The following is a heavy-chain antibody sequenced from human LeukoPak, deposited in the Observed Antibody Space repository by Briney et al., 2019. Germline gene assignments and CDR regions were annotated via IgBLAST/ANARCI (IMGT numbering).Heavy chain of an antibody. CDR3: VRVFKEIGVAHTVTAYYYGMDV. J-gene: IGHJ6*01. CDR2: ISSSSSTI. D-gene: IGHD2-15*01. CDR1: GFTFCSYS. V-gene: IGHV3-48*04. Sequence: GGPLTLPCAASGFTFCSYSIIWLRQAQGQGREGISYISSSSSTIYYADSVKRRFTISRDNAKNSLYLQMNSLRAEDTAVYYCVRVFKEIGVAHTVTAYYYGMDVWGQGTTVIVSS.